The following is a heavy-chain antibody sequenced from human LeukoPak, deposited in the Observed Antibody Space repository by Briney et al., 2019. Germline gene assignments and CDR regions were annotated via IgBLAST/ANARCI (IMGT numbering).Heavy chain of an antibody. D-gene: IGHD2-15*01. V-gene: IGHV5-51*01. CDR2: IYPGDSDT. Sequence: GESLKISCKGSGYSFTRYWIGWVRQMPGKGLEWMGIIYPGDSDTRYSPSFQGQVTISADKSISTAYLQWSSLKASDTAMYYCARHTSGYCSGGSCYGNYYYMDVWGKGTTVTVSS. CDR3: ARHTSGYCSGGSCYGNYYYMDV. J-gene: IGHJ6*03. CDR1: GYSFTRYW.